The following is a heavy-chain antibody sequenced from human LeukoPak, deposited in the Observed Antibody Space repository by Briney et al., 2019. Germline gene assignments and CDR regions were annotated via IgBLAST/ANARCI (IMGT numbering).Heavy chain of an antibody. CDR3: AKSTRAVMAMMDV. CDR2: ISSRSTYI. CDR1: GFTFNTYS. J-gene: IGHJ6*04. Sequence: GGSLRLSCEASGFTFNTYSMNWARQAPGKGLEWVSSISSRSTYIYHADSVKGRFTISRDNAKNSLFLQMNSLRAEDTAVYFCAKSTRAVMAMMDVWGKGTTVTVSS. D-gene: IGHD3-16*01. V-gene: IGHV3-21*01.